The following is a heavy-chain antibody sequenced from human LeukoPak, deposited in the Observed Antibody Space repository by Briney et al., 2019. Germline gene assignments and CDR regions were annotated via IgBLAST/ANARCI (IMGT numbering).Heavy chain of an antibody. CDR1: GYTFTGYY. CDR2: INPNSRGT. J-gene: IGHJ4*02. Sequence: GGSVKVSCKASGYTFTGYYMQWVRQAPGQGLEWMGWINPNSRGTNYAQKFQGRVTMTRDTSISTAYMELSRLRSDDTAVYYCARKKGGSHYDYWGQGTLVTVSS. CDR3: ARKKGGSHYDY. D-gene: IGHD1-26*01. V-gene: IGHV1-2*02.